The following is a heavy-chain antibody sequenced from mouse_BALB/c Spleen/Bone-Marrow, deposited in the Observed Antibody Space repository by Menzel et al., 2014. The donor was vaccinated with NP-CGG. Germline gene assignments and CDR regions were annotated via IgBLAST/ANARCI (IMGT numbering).Heavy chain of an antibody. D-gene: IGHD2-4*01. V-gene: IGHV5-9-2*01. J-gene: IGHJ3*01. CDR1: GFNFSSYG. CDR3: ARHDYDWFAY. Sequence: EVKVVESGGGLVKPGGSLKLSCAASGFNFSSYGMSWVRQTPEKRLEWVASISGGGSYTYFPDSVKGRITIPRDNAKNNLYLQMSSLRSEDTALYYCARHDYDWFAYWGQGTLVTVSA. CDR2: ISGGGSYT.